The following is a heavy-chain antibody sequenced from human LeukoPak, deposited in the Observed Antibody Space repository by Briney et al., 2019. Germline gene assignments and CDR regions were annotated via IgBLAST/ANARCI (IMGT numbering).Heavy chain of an antibody. J-gene: IGHJ5*02. V-gene: IGHV1-69*05. Sequence: SVKVSCKASGGTFSNYAISWVRQAPGQGLEWMGRIIPMFGTTNYAQKFQGRVTITTDESTSTAYMELSSLRSEDTAVYYCATASSIAASGWFDPWGQGTLVTVSS. CDR2: IIPMFGTT. D-gene: IGHD6-6*01. CDR1: GGTFSNYA. CDR3: ATASSIAASGWFDP.